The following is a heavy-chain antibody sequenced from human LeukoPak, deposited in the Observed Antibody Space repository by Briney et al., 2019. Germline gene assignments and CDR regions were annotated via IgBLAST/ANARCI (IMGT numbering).Heavy chain of an antibody. Sequence: RTGGSLRLSCAASGFTFSSYEMHWVRQAPGKGLEWVSCISSSGRTIYYADSVRGRFTISRDNAKNSLYLQMNGLRAEDTATYYCAREAWDAFDIWGRGTRVTVSS. CDR3: AREAWDAFDI. V-gene: IGHV3-48*03. CDR2: ISSSGRTI. CDR1: GFTFSSYE. J-gene: IGHJ3*02.